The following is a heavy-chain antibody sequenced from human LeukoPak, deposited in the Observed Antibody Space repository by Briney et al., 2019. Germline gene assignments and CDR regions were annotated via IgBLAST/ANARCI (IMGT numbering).Heavy chain of an antibody. J-gene: IGHJ5*02. V-gene: IGHV1-2*02. CDR3: ARNYVEYDDWFDP. CDR1: GYTFTGYY. Sequence: GASVKVSCKASGYTFTGYYMHWVRQAPGQGLEWIGWINPNSGGTNYAQKFQGRVTMTRDTSISTAYMELSRLRSDDTAVYYCARNYVEYDDWFDPWGQGTLVTVSS. D-gene: IGHD4-17*01. CDR2: INPNSGGT.